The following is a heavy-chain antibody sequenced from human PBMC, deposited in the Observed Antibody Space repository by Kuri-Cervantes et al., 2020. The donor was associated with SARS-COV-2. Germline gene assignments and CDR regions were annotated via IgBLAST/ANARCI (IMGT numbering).Heavy chain of an antibody. CDR1: GFTFSSYS. D-gene: IGHD6-13*01. CDR2: ISSSSSTI. V-gene: IGHV3-48*01. J-gene: IGHJ3*02. CDR3: ARDRYSSSWYFVGAFDI. Sequence: GESLKISCAASGFTFSSYSMNWVRQAPGKGLEWVSYISSSSSTIYYADSVKGRFTISRDNAKNSLYLQMNSLRAEDTAVYYCARDRYSSSWYFVGAFDIWGQGTMVTVSS.